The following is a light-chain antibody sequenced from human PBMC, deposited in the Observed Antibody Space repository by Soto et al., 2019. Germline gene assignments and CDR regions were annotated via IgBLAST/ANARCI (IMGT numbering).Light chain of an antibody. CDR3: QQYDKWQT. V-gene: IGKV3-15*01. J-gene: IGKJ1*01. Sequence: EIVMTQSPATLSVSPGERATVSCRASQSVSRNVAWFQHKPGQAPRLLIYGASTRASGSPARFSGGGSGTEFTLTISSLQSEDFAVYYCQQYDKWQTFGQGTKVYI. CDR1: QSVSRN. CDR2: GAS.